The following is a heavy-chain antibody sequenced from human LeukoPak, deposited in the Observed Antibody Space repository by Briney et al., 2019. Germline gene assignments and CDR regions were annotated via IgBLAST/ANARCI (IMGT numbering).Heavy chain of an antibody. D-gene: IGHD6-25*01. CDR2: INPNSGGT. CDR1: GGTFNSYV. V-gene: IGHV1-2*02. CDR3: ARDRGAWWFDP. Sequence: GASVKVSCKTPGGTFNSYVISWVRQAPGQGLEWMGWINPNSGGTNYAQKFQGRVTMTRDTSISTAYMELSRLRSDDTAVYYCARDRGAWWFDPWGQGTLVTVSS. J-gene: IGHJ5*02.